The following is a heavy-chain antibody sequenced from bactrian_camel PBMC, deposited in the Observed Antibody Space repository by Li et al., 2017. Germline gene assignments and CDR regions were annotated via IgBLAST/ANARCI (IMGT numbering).Heavy chain of an antibody. CDR2: IYFRDGRP. CDR1: GYAYPASNC. Sequence: HVQLVESGGGSVQAGGSLRLSCTTSGYAYPASNCMGWFHQPPGQEREGVATIYFRDGRPDYTQYADSVKGRFTVSQDIAKNTLYLQMNSLKTEDTAVYYCAASITPLSFGYWGQGTQVTVS. J-gene: IGHJ6*01. V-gene: IGHV3S1*01. CDR3: AASITPLSFGY.